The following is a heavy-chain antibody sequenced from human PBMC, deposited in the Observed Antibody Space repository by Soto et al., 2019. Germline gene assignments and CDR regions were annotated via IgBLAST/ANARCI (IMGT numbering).Heavy chain of an antibody. Sequence: EVQLVESGGGLVQPGGSLRLSCAASGFTFSSYWMSWVRQAPGKGLEWVANIKQDGSEKYYVDSVKGRFTISRDNAKNSLYLQMNSLRAEDTAVYYCAREGGRSTTHYYYGMDVWGQGTTVTVSS. V-gene: IGHV3-7*03. CDR3: AREGGRSTTHYYYGMDV. CDR1: GFTFSSYW. D-gene: IGHD2-2*01. J-gene: IGHJ6*02. CDR2: IKQDGSEK.